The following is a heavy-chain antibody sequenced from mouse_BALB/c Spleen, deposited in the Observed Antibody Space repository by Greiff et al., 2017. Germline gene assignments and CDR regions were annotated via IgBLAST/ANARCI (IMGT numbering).Heavy chain of an antibody. CDR1: GFTFSSYA. CDR2: ISSGGST. V-gene: IGHV5-6-5*01. Sequence: EVNLVESGGGLVKPGGSLKLSCAASGFTFSSYAMSWVRQTPEKRLEWVASISSGGSTYYPDSVKGRFTISRDNARNILYLQMSSLRSEDTAMYYCARSKAWFAYWGQGTLVTVSA. CDR3: ARSKAWFAY. J-gene: IGHJ3*01.